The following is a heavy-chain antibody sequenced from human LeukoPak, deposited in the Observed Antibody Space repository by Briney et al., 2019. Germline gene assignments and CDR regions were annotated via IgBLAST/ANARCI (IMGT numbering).Heavy chain of an antibody. CDR1: GGSISSYY. Sequence: SETLSLTCTVSGGSISSYYWSWIRQPPGKGLEWIGFAYYSGNTDFYPSLKSRVTISVDTSKNQFSLKLSSVTAADTAVYYCARVAPPPDYWGQGTLVTVSS. J-gene: IGHJ4*02. D-gene: IGHD1-14*01. CDR2: AYYSGNT. CDR3: ARVAPPPDY. V-gene: IGHV4-59*08.